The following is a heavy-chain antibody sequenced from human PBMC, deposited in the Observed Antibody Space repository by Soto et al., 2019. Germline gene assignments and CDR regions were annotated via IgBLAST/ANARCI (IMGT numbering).Heavy chain of an antibody. CDR2: ISYDGSNK. V-gene: IGHV3-30*18. CDR1: GFTFSSYG. CDR3: AKALVTTVTTFDY. J-gene: IGHJ4*02. Sequence: QVQLVESGGGVVQPGRSLRLSCAASGFTFSSYGMHWVRQAPGKGLEWVAVISYDGSNKYYADSVKGRFTISRDNSKNTLYLQMNSLRAEDTAVYYCAKALVTTVTTFDYWGQGTLVTVSS. D-gene: IGHD4-17*01.